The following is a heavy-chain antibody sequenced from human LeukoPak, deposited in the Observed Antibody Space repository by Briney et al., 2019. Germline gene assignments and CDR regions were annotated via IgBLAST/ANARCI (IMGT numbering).Heavy chain of an antibody. V-gene: IGHV3-23*01. J-gene: IGHJ4*02. Sequence: GGSLRLSCAASGYTFSSYAMSWVRQAPGKGLEWVSAISGSGGSTYYADSVKGRFTISRDNSKNTLYLQMNSLRAEDTAVYYCAKAYSYGTYYFDYWGQGTLVTVSS. CDR1: GYTFSSYA. CDR2: ISGSGGST. D-gene: IGHD5-18*01. CDR3: AKAYSYGTYYFDY.